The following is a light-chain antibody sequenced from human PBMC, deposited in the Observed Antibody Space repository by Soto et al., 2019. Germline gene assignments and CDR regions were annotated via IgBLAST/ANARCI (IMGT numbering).Light chain of an antibody. CDR2: KAS. CDR1: QSISSW. V-gene: IGKV1-5*03. CDR3: QQYTSYSYT. J-gene: IGKJ2*01. Sequence: DIQMTQSPSTLSASVGDRVTITCRASQSISSWLAWYQQKPGKTPKLLIQKASSLESGVPSRFSGSGSGTEFTLTISSLQPDDFATYYCQQYTSYSYTFGQGTKVEIK.